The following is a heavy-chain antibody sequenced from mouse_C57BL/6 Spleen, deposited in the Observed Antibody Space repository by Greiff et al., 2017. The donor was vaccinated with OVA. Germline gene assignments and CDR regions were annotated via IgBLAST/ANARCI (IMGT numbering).Heavy chain of an antibody. V-gene: IGHV2-4*01. CDR2: IWSGGST. CDR3: AKKGDYYGSSPYYYAMDY. J-gene: IGHJ4*01. CDR1: GFSLTSYG. D-gene: IGHD1-1*01. Sequence: QVQLQQSGSGLVQPSQSLSITCTVSGFSLTSYGVHWVRQPPGKGLEWLGVIWSGGSTDYNAAFISRLSISKDNSKSQVFFKMNSLQADDTAIYYCAKKGDYYGSSPYYYAMDYWGQGTSVTVSS.